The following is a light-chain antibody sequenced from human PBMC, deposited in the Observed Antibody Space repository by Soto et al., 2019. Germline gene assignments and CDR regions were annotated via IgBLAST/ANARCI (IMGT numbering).Light chain of an antibody. Sequence: DIPMTQSPSSLSASVGDRVTITCRASQSIRSYLNWYQQKPGKAPNLLIYAASNLQSGVPSRFSGSGSGTDFTLTISSLQPEDFATYYCQQGYNTPRTFGQGTKVEI. V-gene: IGKV1-39*01. CDR1: QSIRSY. CDR2: AAS. CDR3: QQGYNTPRT. J-gene: IGKJ1*01.